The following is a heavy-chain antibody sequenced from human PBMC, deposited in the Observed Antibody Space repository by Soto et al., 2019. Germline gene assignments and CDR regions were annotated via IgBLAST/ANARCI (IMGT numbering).Heavy chain of an antibody. V-gene: IGHV4-59*01. CDR3: ARGEGTTGTTPFDY. CDR2: IYYSGST. D-gene: IGHD1-1*01. J-gene: IGHJ4*02. CDR1: GDSISTNY. Sequence: HVQLQESGPGLVKPSETLSLICTVSGDSISTNYWSWVRQPPGKGLEWIGYIYYSGSTNYNPSLKSRVSISLDTSKNQFSLKVSSVTAADTAVYYCARGEGTTGTTPFDYWGLGALVTVSS.